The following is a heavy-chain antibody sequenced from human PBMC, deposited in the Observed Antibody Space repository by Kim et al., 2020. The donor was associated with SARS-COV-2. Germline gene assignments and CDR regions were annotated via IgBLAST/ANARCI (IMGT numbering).Heavy chain of an antibody. Sequence: TSYAQKFQGRVTMTRDTSTSTVYMELSSLRSEDTAVYYCARDREAAAGDYWGQGTLVTVSS. D-gene: IGHD6-13*01. CDR3: ARDREAAAGDY. V-gene: IGHV1-46*01. CDR2: T. J-gene: IGHJ4*02.